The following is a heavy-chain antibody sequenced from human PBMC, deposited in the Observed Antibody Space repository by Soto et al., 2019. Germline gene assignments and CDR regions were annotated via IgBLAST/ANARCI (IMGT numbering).Heavy chain of an antibody. CDR2: ISSSGSTI. J-gene: IGHJ4*02. CDR1: GFTFSDSY. V-gene: IGHV3-11*01. D-gene: IGHD4-17*01. CDR3: ARQPASAVTTFVS. Sequence: QVQLVESGGGLVKPGGSLRLSCAASGFTFSDSYMSWIRQAPGQGLEWVSYISSSGSTIYYADSVKSRFTISRDNAKNALYLQMNSLRAEDTAVYYCARQPASAVTTFVSWGQGTLVTVSS.